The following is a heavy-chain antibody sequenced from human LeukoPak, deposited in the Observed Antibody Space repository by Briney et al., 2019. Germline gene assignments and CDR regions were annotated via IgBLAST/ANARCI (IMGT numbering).Heavy chain of an antibody. V-gene: IGHV3-30-3*01. CDR3: ARDDYGDY. CDR2: ISYDGSNK. CDR1: GFTFSSYA. J-gene: IGHJ4*02. Sequence: GGSLRLSCAASGFTFSSYAMHWVRQAPGKGLEWVAVISYDGSNKYYADSVKGRFTISRDNSKNTLYLQMNSLRAEDTAVYYCARDDYGDYWGQGTLVTVSS.